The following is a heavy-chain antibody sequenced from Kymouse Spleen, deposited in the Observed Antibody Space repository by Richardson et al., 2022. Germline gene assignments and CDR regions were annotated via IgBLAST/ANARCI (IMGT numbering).Heavy chain of an antibody. CDR1: GGSFSGYY. V-gene: IGHV4-34*01. CDR2: INHSGST. Sequence: QVQLQQWGAGLLKPSETLSLTCAVYGGSFSGYYWSWIRQPPGKGLEWIGEINHSGSTNYNPSLKSRVTISVDTSKNQFSLKLSSVTAADTAVYYCARETGTTESWFDPWGQGTLVTVSS. CDR3: ARETGTTESWFDP. J-gene: IGHJ5*02. D-gene: IGHD1-7*01.